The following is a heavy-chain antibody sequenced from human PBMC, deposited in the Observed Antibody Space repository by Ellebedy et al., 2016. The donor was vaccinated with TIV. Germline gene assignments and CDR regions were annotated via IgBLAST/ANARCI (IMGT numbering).Heavy chain of an antibody. CDR1: GFTFSSYG. CDR2: ISYDGSDK. Sequence: GESLKISCATSGFTFSSYGMHWVRQAPGKGLEWVAFISYDGSDKNYADSVRGRFTISRDKSKKTLYLQMNSLRAEDTAVYYCARDRISASGIFDYWGQGTLVTVSS. CDR3: ARDRISASGIFDY. J-gene: IGHJ4*02. D-gene: IGHD6-13*01. V-gene: IGHV3-30-3*01.